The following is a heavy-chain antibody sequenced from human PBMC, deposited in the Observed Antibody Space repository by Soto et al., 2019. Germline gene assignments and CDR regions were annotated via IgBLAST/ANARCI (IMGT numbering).Heavy chain of an antibody. CDR1: GFTFTSFG. D-gene: IGHD5-12*01. CDR2: ISYDGTHK. V-gene: IGHV3-30-3*01. J-gene: IGHJ4*02. CDR3: ARESMVAPRAFDY. Sequence: VQLVESGGGVVQPGSSLRLSCAASGFTFTSFGFHWVRQAPGRGLEWVAGISYDGTHKYVADSVKGRFTVSRDKSKNTVFLQLDGLRPDDTAIYSCARESMVAPRAFDYWGQGTLVTVSS.